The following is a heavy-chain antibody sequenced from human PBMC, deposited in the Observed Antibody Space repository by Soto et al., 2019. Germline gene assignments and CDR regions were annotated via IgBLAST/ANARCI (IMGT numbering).Heavy chain of an antibody. CDR1: GDSITSRNYY. J-gene: IGHJ4*02. CDR3: ARSMFYSDGSNYSPFDY. Sequence: SETLSLTCSVSGDSITSRNYYWGWFRQPPGKGLEWIGTIYYSGSTNYNPSLKSRVTISVDTSKNQFSLKPSSVTAADTAVYYCARSMFYSDGSNYSPFDYWGQGTLVTVSS. V-gene: IGHV4-39*07. D-gene: IGHD3-22*01. CDR2: IYYSGST.